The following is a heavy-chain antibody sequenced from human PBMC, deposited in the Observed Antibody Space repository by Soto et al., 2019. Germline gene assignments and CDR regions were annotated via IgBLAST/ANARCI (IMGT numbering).Heavy chain of an antibody. D-gene: IGHD2-15*01. CDR1: GGSISSGGYY. CDR3: ARVWCSGGSCYHIDY. Sequence: QVQLQEPGPGLVKHSQTLSLTCTVSGGSISSGGYYWSWIRQHPGKGLEWIGYIYYSGSTYYNPSLKSRVTISVDTSKNQFSLKLSSVTAADTAVYYCARVWCSGGSCYHIDYWGQGTLVTVSS. CDR2: IYYSGST. V-gene: IGHV4-31*03. J-gene: IGHJ4*02.